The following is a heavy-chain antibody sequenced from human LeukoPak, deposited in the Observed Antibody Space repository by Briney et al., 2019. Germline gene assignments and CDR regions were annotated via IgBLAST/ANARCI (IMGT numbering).Heavy chain of an antibody. J-gene: IGHJ5*02. V-gene: IGHV1-18*01. CDR3: ARDYCTRGGDCYKEDLFDP. Sequence: GASVKVSCKASGYTFGIYGISWVRQAPGQGLERMAWISPYDGDTNYAQKFEGRVTMTTETSTNTAYMELRSLRSDDTAIDYCARDYCTRGGDCYKEDLFDPWGQGTLVTVSA. D-gene: IGHD2-21*02. CDR1: GYTFGIYG. CDR2: ISPYDGDT.